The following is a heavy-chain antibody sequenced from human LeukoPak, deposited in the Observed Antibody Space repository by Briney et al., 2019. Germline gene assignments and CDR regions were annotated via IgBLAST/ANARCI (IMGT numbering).Heavy chain of an antibody. CDR3: ARGKEVITMLRGLKPGYYFDY. D-gene: IGHD3-10*01. CDR2: IYTSVST. V-gene: IGHV4-61*02. Sequence: PSQTLSLTCTVSGGSISSGNYYWSWIRQPAGKGLEWIGRIYTSVSTNYNPSLKSRVTISVDTSKNQFSLQLNSVTAADTAVYYCARGKEVITMLRGLKPGYYFDYWGQGTLVTVSS. CDR1: GGSISSGNYY. J-gene: IGHJ4*02.